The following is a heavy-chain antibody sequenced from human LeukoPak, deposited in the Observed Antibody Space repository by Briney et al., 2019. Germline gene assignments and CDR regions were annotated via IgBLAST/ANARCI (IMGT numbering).Heavy chain of an antibody. V-gene: IGHV4-59*12. Sequence: SETLSLTCTVSGDSISSYYWSWIRQPPGKGLEWIGYIYYSGSTNYNPSLKSRVTMSVDTSKNQFSLKLSSVTAADTAVYYCAGDTAMVKTFDYWGQGTLVTVSP. D-gene: IGHD5-18*01. CDR3: AGDTAMVKTFDY. CDR1: GDSISSYY. CDR2: IYYSGST. J-gene: IGHJ4*02.